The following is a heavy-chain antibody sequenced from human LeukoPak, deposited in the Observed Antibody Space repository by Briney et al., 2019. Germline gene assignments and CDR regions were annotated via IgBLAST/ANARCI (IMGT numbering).Heavy chain of an antibody. V-gene: IGHV4-59*12. CDR3: ARAYGDYRYYYYYMDV. Sequence: SETLSLTCTVSGGSISSYYWSWIRQPPGKGLEWIGYIYYSGSTNYNPSLTSRVTISVDTSKNQFSLTLSSVTAADTAVYYCARAYGDYRYYYYYMDVWGKGTTVTVSS. CDR1: GGSISSYY. D-gene: IGHD4-17*01. J-gene: IGHJ6*03. CDR2: IYYSGST.